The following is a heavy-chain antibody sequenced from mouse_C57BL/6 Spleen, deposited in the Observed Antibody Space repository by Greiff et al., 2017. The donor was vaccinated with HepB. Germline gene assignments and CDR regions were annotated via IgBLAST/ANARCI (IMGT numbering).Heavy chain of an antibody. CDR1: GYTFTDYY. Sequence: VQLQQSGAELVRPGASVKLSCKASGYTFTDYYINWVKQRPGQGLEWIARIYPGSGNTYYNEKFKGKATLTAEKSSSTAYMQLSSLTSEDSAVYFCAREGLRRGGFAYWGQGTLVTVSA. V-gene: IGHV1-76*01. D-gene: IGHD2-4*01. J-gene: IGHJ3*01. CDR3: AREGLRRGGFAY. CDR2: IYPGSGNT.